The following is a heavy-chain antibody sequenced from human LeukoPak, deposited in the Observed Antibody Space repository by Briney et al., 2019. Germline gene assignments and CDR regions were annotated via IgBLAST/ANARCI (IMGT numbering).Heavy chain of an antibody. CDR2: IWYDGSNK. V-gene: IGHV3-33*01. CDR3: ASSITGTTNMGIDY. D-gene: IGHD1-20*01. J-gene: IGHJ4*02. Sequence: GGSLRLSCAASGFTFSSYGMHWVRQAPGKGLEWVAVIWYDGSNKYYADSVKGRFTISRDNSKNTRYLQMNSLRAEDTAVYYCASSITGTTNMGIDYWGQGTLVTVSS. CDR1: GFTFSSYG.